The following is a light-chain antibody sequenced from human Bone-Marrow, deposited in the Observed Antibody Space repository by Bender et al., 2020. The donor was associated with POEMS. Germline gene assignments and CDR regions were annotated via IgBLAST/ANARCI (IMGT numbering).Light chain of an antibody. J-gene: IGLJ2*01. V-gene: IGLV3-25*03. CDR3: QSAGSSDNSPAI. CDR2: KDT. CDR1: SLPKQY. Sequence: SYELTQPPSVSVSPGQTASITCSGDSLPKQYAFWYQQKPGQAPLLMIYKDTERPSGIPERFSGSSSGTTVTLTISGVQAEDEADYHCQSAGSSDNSPAIFGGGTKLTVL.